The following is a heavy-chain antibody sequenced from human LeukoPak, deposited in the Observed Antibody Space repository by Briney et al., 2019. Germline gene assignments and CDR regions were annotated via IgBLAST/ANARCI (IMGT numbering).Heavy chain of an antibody. D-gene: IGHD4-23*01. J-gene: IGHJ5*02. Sequence: SETLSLTCTVSGGSISSGDYYWSWIRQPPGKGLEWIGYIYYSGSTYYNPSLKSRVTISVDTSKNQFSLKLSSVTAADTAVYYCARGGSDYDGWFDPWGQGTLVTVSS. CDR1: GGSISSGDYY. CDR3: ARGGSDYDGWFDP. CDR2: IYYSGST. V-gene: IGHV4-30-4*01.